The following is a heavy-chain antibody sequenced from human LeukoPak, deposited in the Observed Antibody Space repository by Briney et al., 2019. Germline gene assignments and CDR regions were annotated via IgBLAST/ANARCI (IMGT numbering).Heavy chain of an antibody. CDR2: IWYDGSHK. Sequence: GRSLRLSCAASGFTFSTYGMHWVRQAPGKGLEWVAVIWYDGSHKYYADSVKGRFTISRDNSKNTLYLQMNSLRAEDAAVYYCARDSDGYIDYFDYWGQRTLVTVSS. V-gene: IGHV3-33*01. CDR1: GFTFSTYG. D-gene: IGHD5-24*01. CDR3: ARDSDGYIDYFDY. J-gene: IGHJ4*02.